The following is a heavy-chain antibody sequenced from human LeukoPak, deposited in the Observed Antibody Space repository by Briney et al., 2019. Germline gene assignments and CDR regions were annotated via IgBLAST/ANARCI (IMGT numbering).Heavy chain of an antibody. V-gene: IGHV1-69*04. Sequence: SSVKVSCEVSVGTLSSYAISGVRQAHGQGVEWMGRIIPILGIANYAQKFQGRVTITADKSTSTAYMELSSLRSEDTAVYYCARDPKYCSGGSCYLGPGAFDIWGQGTMVTVSS. CDR1: VGTLSSYA. CDR2: IIPILGIA. J-gene: IGHJ3*02. D-gene: IGHD2-15*01. CDR3: ARDPKYCSGGSCYLGPGAFDI.